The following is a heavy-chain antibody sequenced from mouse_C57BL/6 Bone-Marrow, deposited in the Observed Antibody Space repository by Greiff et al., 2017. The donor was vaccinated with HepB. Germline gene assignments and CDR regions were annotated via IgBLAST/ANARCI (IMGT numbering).Heavy chain of an antibody. CDR2: IDPANGNT. CDR3: ARSPIGWLISEGFFDY. D-gene: IGHD2-3*01. Sequence: VQLQQSVAELVRPGASVKLSCTASGFNITNTYMHWVKQRPEQGLEWIGRIDPANGNTKYAPKFQGKATITADTSSNTAYLQLSSLTSEDTAIYYCARSPIGWLISEGFFDYWGQGTTLTVSS. CDR1: GFNITNTY. V-gene: IGHV14-3*01. J-gene: IGHJ2*01.